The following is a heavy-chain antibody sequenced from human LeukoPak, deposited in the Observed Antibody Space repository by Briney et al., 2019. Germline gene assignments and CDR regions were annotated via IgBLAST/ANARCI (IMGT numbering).Heavy chain of an antibody. D-gene: IGHD3-3*01. V-gene: IGHV1-2*02. CDR2: INPNSGGT. CDR3: ARVDDFWSGPDY. J-gene: IGHJ4*02. CDR1: GYTFTGYY. Sequence: ASVKVSCKASGYTFTGYYMHWVRQAPGQGLEWMGWINPNSGGTNYAQKFQGRVTVTRDTSISTAYMELSRLRSDDTAVYYCARVDDFWSGPDYWGQGTLVTVSS.